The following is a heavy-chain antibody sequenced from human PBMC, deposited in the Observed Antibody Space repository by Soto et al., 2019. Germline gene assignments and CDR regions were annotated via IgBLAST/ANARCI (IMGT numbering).Heavy chain of an antibody. CDR2: IWYDGSNK. D-gene: IGHD6-6*01. J-gene: IGHJ4*02. CDR1: GFTFSSYG. Sequence: VRLSCAASGFTFSSYGMHWVRQAPGKGLEWVAVIWYDGSNKYYADSVKGRFTISRDNSKNTLYLQMNSLRAEDTAVYYCARDPEYSSSFDYWGQGTLVTVSS. V-gene: IGHV3-33*01. CDR3: ARDPEYSSSFDY.